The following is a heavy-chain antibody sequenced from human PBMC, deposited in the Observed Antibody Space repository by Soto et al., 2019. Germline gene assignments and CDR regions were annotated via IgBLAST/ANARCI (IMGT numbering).Heavy chain of an antibody. CDR3: AKGFSYSILGLGYFDY. J-gene: IGHJ4*02. V-gene: IGHV3-23*01. D-gene: IGHD6-13*01. CDR1: GFTFSSYA. CDR2: ISGSGGST. Sequence: VRLSCAASGFTFSSYAMSWVRQAPGKGLEWVSAISGSGGSTYYADSVKGRFTISRDNSKNTLYLQMNSLRAEDTAVYYCAKGFSYSILGLGYFDYWGQGNLVTVSS.